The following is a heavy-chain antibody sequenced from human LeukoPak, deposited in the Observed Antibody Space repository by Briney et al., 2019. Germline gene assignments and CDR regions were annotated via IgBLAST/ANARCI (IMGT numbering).Heavy chain of an antibody. D-gene: IGHD2-15*01. Sequence: GGSLRLSCAASGFTFSSYWMHWVRQAPGKGLVWVSRINSDGSSTSYADSVKGRFTISRDNAKNTLYLQMNSLRAEDTAVYYCARGFCRGAICYPVADIWGQGTQVTVSS. CDR3: ARGFCRGAICYPVADI. CDR2: INSDGSST. CDR1: GFTFSSYW. J-gene: IGHJ4*02. V-gene: IGHV3-74*01.